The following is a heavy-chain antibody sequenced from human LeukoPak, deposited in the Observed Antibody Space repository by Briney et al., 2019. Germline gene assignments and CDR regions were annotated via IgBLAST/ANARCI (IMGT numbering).Heavy chain of an antibody. CDR3: ARDYDILTGYLPDAFDI. J-gene: IGHJ3*02. Sequence: GASVKVSCKASGYTFTSYGISWVRQAPGQGLEWMGWISAYNGYTNYAQKLQGRVTMTTDTSTSTAYMELRSLRSDDTAVYYCARDYDILTGYLPDAFDIWGQGTMVTVSS. V-gene: IGHV1-18*01. D-gene: IGHD3-9*01. CDR2: ISAYNGYT. CDR1: GYTFTSYG.